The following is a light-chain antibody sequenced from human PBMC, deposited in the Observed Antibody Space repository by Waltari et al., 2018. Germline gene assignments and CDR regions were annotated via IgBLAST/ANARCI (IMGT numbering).Light chain of an antibody. CDR1: SGDIGGFAL. Sequence: QSALTQPASVSGSPGQSITISCTGTSGDIGGFALVSWYQQHPGKVPRLLIYEVTTRPAGVSSRCSGSKSDNSATLTISALQTEDEADYYCSSYSRGSSFVLFGGGTRLTVL. J-gene: IGLJ2*01. CDR2: EVT. CDR3: SSYSRGSSFVL. V-gene: IGLV2-23*02.